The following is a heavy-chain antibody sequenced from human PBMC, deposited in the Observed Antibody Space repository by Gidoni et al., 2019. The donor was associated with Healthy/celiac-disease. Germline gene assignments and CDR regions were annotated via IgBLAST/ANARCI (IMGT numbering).Heavy chain of an antibody. CDR3: ASGYCSGGSCYPFDY. J-gene: IGHJ4*02. CDR1: GGTFRSYA. Sequence: QVQLVQSGAEVKKPGSSVKVSCKASGGTFRSYALSWVRQAPGQGLEWMGGILPIVGTANYAQKFQGRVTITADESTSTAYMELSSLRSEDTAVYYCASGYCSGGSCYPFDYWGQGTLVTVSS. CDR2: ILPIVGTA. V-gene: IGHV1-69*01. D-gene: IGHD2-15*01.